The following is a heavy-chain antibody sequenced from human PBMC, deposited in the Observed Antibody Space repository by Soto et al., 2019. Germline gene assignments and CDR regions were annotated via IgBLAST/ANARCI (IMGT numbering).Heavy chain of an antibody. J-gene: IGHJ6*04. D-gene: IGHD1-7*01. CDR1: GYTFTGYY. CDR3: ARGITGTRTAPYYFQVMAV. Sequence: GASVKVSCKASGYTFTGYYMHWVRQAPGQGLEWMGWINPNSGGTNYAQKFQGWVTMTRDTSISTAYMELSRLRSEDTAVYYSARGITGTRTAPYYFQVMAVGGKGTTVTVSS. CDR2: INPNSGGT. V-gene: IGHV1-2*04.